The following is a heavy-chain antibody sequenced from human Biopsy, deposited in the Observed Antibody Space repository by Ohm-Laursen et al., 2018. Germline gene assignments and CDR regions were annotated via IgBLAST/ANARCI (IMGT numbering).Heavy chain of an antibody. CDR1: GDSFTSYA. CDR3: ARGEGSSWFDP. J-gene: IGHJ5*02. V-gene: IGHV1-69*10. CDR2: IIPIPNVA. D-gene: IGHD1-26*01. Sequence: SVKVSCKASGDSFTSYAIGWVRQAPGQGLEWMGGIIPIPNVATYAQKFQSRITITADESTSTAYMELSSLTSDDTAVYFCARGEGSSWFDPWGHGTLVTVSS.